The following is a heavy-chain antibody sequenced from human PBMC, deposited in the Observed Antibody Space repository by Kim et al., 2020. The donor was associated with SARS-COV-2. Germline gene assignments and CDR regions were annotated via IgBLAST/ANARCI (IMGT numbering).Heavy chain of an antibody. D-gene: IGHD3-22*01. CDR1: GFTFSSYA. Sequence: GGSLRLSCAASGFTFSSYAMSWVRQAPGKGLEWVSAISGSGGSTYYADSVKGRFTISRDNSKNTLYLQMNSLRAEDTAVYYCAKRDAGDDSSGYYLNWFDPWGQETLVTVSS. J-gene: IGHJ5*02. V-gene: IGHV3-23*01. CDR3: AKRDAGDDSSGYYLNWFDP. CDR2: ISGSGGST.